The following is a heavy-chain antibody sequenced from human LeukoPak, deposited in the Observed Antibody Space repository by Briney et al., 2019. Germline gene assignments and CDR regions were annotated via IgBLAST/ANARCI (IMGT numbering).Heavy chain of an antibody. Sequence: GGSLRLSCAASGFTFNNYAMGWVRQAPGKGLEWVLGISDSGRSTYYADSVKGRFTISRDNSKSTLYLEMNRLRAEDTAAYYCAKDRGTITMIVVDAVPGPSHFFDCWGQGALVTVSS. V-gene: IGHV3-23*01. CDR3: AKDRGTITMIVVDAVPGPSHFFDC. D-gene: IGHD3-22*01. J-gene: IGHJ4*02. CDR2: ISDSGRST. CDR1: GFTFNNYA.